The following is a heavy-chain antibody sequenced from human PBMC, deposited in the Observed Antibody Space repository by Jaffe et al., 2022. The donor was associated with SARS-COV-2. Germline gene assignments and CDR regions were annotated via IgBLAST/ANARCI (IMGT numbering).Heavy chain of an antibody. CDR1: GDSISSSTYY. D-gene: IGHD3-3*01. CDR3: ARHYYDGAGLDAFDI. Sequence: QLQLQESGPGLVMPSETLSLTCTVSGDSISSSTYYWGWIRQPPGKGLEWIGSVYYSGTTYYSPSLKSRITISVDTSKNQFSLKLRSVTAADTAVYYCARHYYDGAGLDAFDIWGQGTMVTVS. CDR2: VYYSGTT. J-gene: IGHJ3*02. V-gene: IGHV4-39*01.